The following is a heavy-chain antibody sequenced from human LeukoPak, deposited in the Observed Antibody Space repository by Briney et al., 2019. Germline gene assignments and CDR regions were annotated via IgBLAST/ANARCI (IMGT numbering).Heavy chain of an antibody. CDR3: ARERDGSGSPSDY. V-gene: IGHV3-74*01. J-gene: IGHJ4*02. CDR1: GFTFSSYW. D-gene: IGHD3-10*01. Sequence: GGSLRLSCAASGFTFSSYWMHWVRQAPGKGLVWVSRINSDGRSTSYADSVKGRFTISRDNAKNTLYLQMNSLRAEDPAVYYCARERDGSGSPSDYWGQGTLVTVSS. CDR2: INSDGRST.